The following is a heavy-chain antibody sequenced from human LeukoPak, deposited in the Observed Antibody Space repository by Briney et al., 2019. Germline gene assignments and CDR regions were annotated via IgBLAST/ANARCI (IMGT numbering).Heavy chain of an antibody. CDR3: ARQEHYSSSWPYYFDF. Sequence: GESLKISCTGSGYSFTTYWIGWVRQMPGKGLEWMGIIYPGDSDTIYSPSFQGQVTISADKSISTAYLQWSSLKASDSAMYYCARQEHYSSSWPYYFDFWGQGTLVTVSS. CDR1: GYSFTTYW. D-gene: IGHD6-13*01. J-gene: IGHJ4*02. V-gene: IGHV5-51*01. CDR2: IYPGDSDT.